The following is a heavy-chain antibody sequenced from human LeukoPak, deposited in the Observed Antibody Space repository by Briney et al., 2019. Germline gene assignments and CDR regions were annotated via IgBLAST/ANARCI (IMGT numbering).Heavy chain of an antibody. V-gene: IGHV4-34*01. J-gene: IGHJ5*02. CDR1: GGSFSGYY. Sequence: SEILSLTCAVFGGSFSGYYWTWVRQAPGKGLEWIGEINESGTTNYNASLNNRVTISVDTSKNQFPLKLTSLTAADTAVFYCARALMTLVRGVPRTTWFHPWGQGTLVTVSS. CDR3: ARALMTLVRGVPRTTWFHP. CDR2: INESGTT. D-gene: IGHD3-10*01.